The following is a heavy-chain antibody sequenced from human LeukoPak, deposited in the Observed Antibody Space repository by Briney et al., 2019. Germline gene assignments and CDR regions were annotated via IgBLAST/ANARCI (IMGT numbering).Heavy chain of an antibody. Sequence: SETLSLTCTVSGVSINKYYWSWIRQPPGKGLEWIGDIYYSGSTNYNPSLKSRVTISVDTSKKQFSLRLSSVTAADTAVYYCARDCGGGSCYWGQGTLVTVSS. CDR1: GVSINKYY. CDR3: ARDCGGGSCY. J-gene: IGHJ4*02. CDR2: IYYSGST. D-gene: IGHD2-15*01. V-gene: IGHV4-59*01.